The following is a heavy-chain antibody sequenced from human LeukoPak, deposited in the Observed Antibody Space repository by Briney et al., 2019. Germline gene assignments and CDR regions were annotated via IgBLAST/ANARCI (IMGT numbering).Heavy chain of an antibody. CDR1: EFTFSTYE. Sequence: GGSLRLSCAASEFTFSTYEMNWVRQAPGKGLEWISYISTTGNNIYYADSVKGRFTISRDNAKNSLYLQMNSLRAEDTAVYYCARERRGYSSSWYNAFDIWGQGTMVAVSS. J-gene: IGHJ3*02. D-gene: IGHD6-13*01. CDR3: ARERRGYSSSWYNAFDI. CDR2: ISTTGNNI. V-gene: IGHV3-48*03.